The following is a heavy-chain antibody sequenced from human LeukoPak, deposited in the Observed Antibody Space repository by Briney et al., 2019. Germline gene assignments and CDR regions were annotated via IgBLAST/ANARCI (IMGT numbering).Heavy chain of an antibody. Sequence: GGSVRLSCAASGFTFRDYYMRWIRQAPGKGLEWVSYISSSGNTIYYADSVKGRFTISRDNAKNSLYLQMNSLRAEDTAVYYCARDAAAAGPYYYYGMDVWGQGTTVTVSS. V-gene: IGHV3-11*01. CDR1: GFTFRDYY. CDR3: ARDAAAAGPYYYYGMDV. D-gene: IGHD6-13*01. CDR2: ISSSGNTI. J-gene: IGHJ6*02.